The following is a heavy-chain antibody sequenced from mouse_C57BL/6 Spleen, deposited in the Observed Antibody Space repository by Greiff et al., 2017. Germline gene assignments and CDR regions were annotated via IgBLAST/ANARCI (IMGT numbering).Heavy chain of an antibody. D-gene: IGHD1-1*02. CDR3: ARTITIGPQGAMDY. V-gene: IGHV2-9-1*01. Sequence: VHLVESGPGLVAPSQSLSITCTVSGFSLTSYAISWVRQPPGKGLEWLGVIWTGGGTNYNSALKSRLSISKDNSKSQVFLKMNSLPTDDTARYYCARTITIGPQGAMDYWGQGTSVTVSA. CDR1: GFSLTSYA. CDR2: IWTGGGT. J-gene: IGHJ4*01.